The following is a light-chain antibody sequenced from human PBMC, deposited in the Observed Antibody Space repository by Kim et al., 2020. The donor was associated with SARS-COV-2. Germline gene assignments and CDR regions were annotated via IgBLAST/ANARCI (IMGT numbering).Light chain of an antibody. Sequence: GQRVTFAGPGGSSNIGINSVYWYQQLPGAAPKLVIHSNNQRPAGVPDRFSGSKSGTSASLAISGLQSEDEADYYCAAWDDSLSGAVFGGGTKLTVL. CDR2: SNN. CDR3: AAWDDSLSGAV. J-gene: IGLJ3*02. V-gene: IGLV1-47*02. CDR1: SSNIGINS.